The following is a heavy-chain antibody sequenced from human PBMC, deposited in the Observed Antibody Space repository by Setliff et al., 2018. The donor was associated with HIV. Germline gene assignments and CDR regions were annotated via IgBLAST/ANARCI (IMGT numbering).Heavy chain of an antibody. CDR2: ICHSGST. CDR3: ARSPPGIAVAGLLDY. J-gene: IGHJ4*02. V-gene: IGHV4-39*07. D-gene: IGHD6-19*01. CDR1: GDSISNNKYY. Sequence: SETLSLTCSVSGDSISNNKYYWSWIRQPPGKGLEWIGSICHSGSTYYNPSLKSRVTISVDTSKNQFSLKLSSVTAADTAVYYCARSPPGIAVAGLLDYWGQGTLVTVSS.